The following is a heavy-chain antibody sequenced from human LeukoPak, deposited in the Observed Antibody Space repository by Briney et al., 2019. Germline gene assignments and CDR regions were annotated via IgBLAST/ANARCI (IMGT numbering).Heavy chain of an antibody. CDR1: GFTFNNAW. CDR2: IKSKTDGGTT. CDR3: TAERGSYYVF. D-gene: IGHD1-26*01. Sequence: GGSLRLSCVASGFTFNNAWMSWVRQAPGKGLEWVVRIKSKTDGGTTDYAAPVRGRFSISRDDSKNTVYLQMNSLKTEDTAVYYCTAERGSYYVFCGQGTLVSVSS. V-gene: IGHV3-15*01. J-gene: IGHJ4*02.